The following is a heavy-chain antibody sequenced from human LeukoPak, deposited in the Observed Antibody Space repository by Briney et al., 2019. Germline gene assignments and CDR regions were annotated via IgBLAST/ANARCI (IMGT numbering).Heavy chain of an antibody. CDR3: ARAGVSYGDYPRLDY. CDR1: GFTFSSYW. J-gene: IGHJ4*02. V-gene: IGHV3-66*01. CDR2: IYSGGSS. Sequence: PGGSLRLSCAASGFTFSSYWMSWVRQAPGKGLEWVSLIYSGGSSYYADSVKGRFTISRDNSKNALYLQMSSLRADDTAVYYCARAGVSYGDYPRLDYWGQGTLVTVSS. D-gene: IGHD4-17*01.